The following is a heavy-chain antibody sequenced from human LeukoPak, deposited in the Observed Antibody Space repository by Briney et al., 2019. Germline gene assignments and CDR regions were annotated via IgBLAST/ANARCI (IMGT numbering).Heavy chain of an antibody. CDR1: GFTFSSQA. Sequence: GGSLRLSCAASGFTFSSQAMSWVRQAPGKGLEWVSAISGSGGSTYYADSVKGRFTISRDNSKNTLYLQMNSLRAEDTAVYYCAKTGRGYSYGYVYYFDYWGQGTLVTVSS. V-gene: IGHV3-23*01. CDR3: AKTGRGYSYGYVYYFDY. J-gene: IGHJ4*02. CDR2: ISGSGGST. D-gene: IGHD5-18*01.